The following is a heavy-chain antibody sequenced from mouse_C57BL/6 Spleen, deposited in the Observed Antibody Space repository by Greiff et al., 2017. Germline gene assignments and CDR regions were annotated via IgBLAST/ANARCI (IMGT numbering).Heavy chain of an antibody. Sequence: QVQLKQPGAELVKPGASVKVSCKASGYTFTSYWMHWVKQRPGQGLEWIGRIHPSDSDTNYNQKFKGKATLTVEKSSSTAYMQRSSLTSEDSAVYYCATASFGAMDYWGQGTSVTVSS. D-gene: IGHD3-1*01. CDR3: ATASFGAMDY. V-gene: IGHV1-74*01. J-gene: IGHJ4*01. CDR1: GYTFTSYW. CDR2: IHPSDSDT.